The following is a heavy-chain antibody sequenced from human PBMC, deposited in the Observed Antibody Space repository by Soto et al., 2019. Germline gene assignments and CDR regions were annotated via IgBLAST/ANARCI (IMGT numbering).Heavy chain of an antibody. CDR2: IYYSGNT. J-gene: IGHJ4*01. V-gene: IGHV4-30-2*01. CDR3: ARGRKDSSGYLYYFDY. D-gene: IGHD3-22*01. Sequence: SETLSLTCAVSGGSMRSGDYSWSWIRQPPGKGLEWIGYIYYSGNTYYNPSLKSRVTISVDTSKNQFSLKLSSVTAADTAVYYCARGRKDSSGYLYYFDYWGQGTLVTVSS. CDR1: GGSMRSGDYS.